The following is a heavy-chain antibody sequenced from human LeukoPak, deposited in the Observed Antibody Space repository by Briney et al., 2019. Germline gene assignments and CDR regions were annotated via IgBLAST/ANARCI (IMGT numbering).Heavy chain of an antibody. Sequence: GGSLRLSCAGSGFIFSDYYMDWVRQAPGQGLDWVARIKTKAESYITEYAASVRGRFTISRDDSKNSMYLQMSNLKVEDTAVYYCAKDAYEWTFDCWGQGALVTVSS. J-gene: IGHJ4*02. D-gene: IGHD3-3*01. CDR2: IKTKAESYIT. V-gene: IGHV3-72*01. CDR3: AKDAYEWTFDC. CDR1: GFIFSDYY.